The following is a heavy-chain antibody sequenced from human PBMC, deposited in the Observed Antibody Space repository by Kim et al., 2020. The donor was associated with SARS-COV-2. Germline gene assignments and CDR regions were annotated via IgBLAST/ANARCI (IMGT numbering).Heavy chain of an antibody. Sequence: GGSLGLSCAASGFTFSSYGMHWVRQAPGKGLEWVAVIWYDGSNKYYADSVKGRFTISRDNSKNTLYLQMNSLRAEDTAVYYCARERVRYDILTGYYTEDYFDYWGQGTLVTVSS. CDR1: GFTFSSYG. J-gene: IGHJ4*02. CDR3: ARERVRYDILTGYYTEDYFDY. D-gene: IGHD3-9*01. V-gene: IGHV3-33*01. CDR2: IWYDGSNK.